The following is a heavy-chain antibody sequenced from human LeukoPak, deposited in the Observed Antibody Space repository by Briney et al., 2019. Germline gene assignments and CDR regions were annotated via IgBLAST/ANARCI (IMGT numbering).Heavy chain of an antibody. V-gene: IGHV3-30*04. D-gene: IGHD5-12*01. CDR3: ARTFWDKTNGYDYFFDC. CDR1: GFSFSGYA. CDR2: ISYDGSEK. J-gene: IGHJ4*02. Sequence: GGSLRLSCAASGFSFSGYAMHWVRQAPGKGLEWVAVISYDGSEKYYSDSVKGRFTISRDNSKSTLYLQMNSLRAEDTAVYYCARTFWDKTNGYDYFFDCWGQGSLVTVSS.